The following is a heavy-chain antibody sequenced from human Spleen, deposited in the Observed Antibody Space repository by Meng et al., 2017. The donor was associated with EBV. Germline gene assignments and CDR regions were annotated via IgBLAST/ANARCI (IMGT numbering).Heavy chain of an antibody. CDR2: IHHRGST. Sequence: QALLQQWAAGLFNPTETLSLTCAVDGGSFTNYSWSWVRQSPGKELEWIGEIHHRGSTNYNPSLKSRVTISVDTSKNQFSLNLTSVTAADTAVYYCARGMVAAASLDWWGQGTLVTVSS. J-gene: IGHJ4*02. CDR3: ARGMVAAASLDW. V-gene: IGHV4-34*01. D-gene: IGHD2-2*01. CDR1: GGSFTNYS.